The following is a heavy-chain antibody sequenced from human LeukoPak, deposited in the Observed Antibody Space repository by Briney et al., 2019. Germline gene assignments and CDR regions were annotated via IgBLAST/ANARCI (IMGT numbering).Heavy chain of an antibody. CDR3: AREGGYFDWLYHYFDY. Sequence: GGSLRLSCAASGFTFSRYWISWVRQAPGKGLEWVANIKPDGTEKNYVGSVKGRFTISRDNAKNSLFLQMNSLRAEDTAVYYCAREGGYFDWLYHYFDYWGQGTLVTVSS. CDR1: GFTFSRYW. J-gene: IGHJ4*02. D-gene: IGHD3-9*01. CDR2: IKPDGTEK. V-gene: IGHV3-7*01.